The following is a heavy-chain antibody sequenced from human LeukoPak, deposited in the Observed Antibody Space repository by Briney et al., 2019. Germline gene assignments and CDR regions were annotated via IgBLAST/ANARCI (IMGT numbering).Heavy chain of an antibody. D-gene: IGHD4-17*01. CDR3: ARMKAYGDYGNY. Sequence: SETLSLTCTVVGGSIVIYYWSWTRHPPGKGRGWIGYIYYSGSTNYNPSLKSRVTISVDTSKNQFSLKLSSVTAADTAVYYCARMKAYGDYGNYWGQGTLVTVSS. J-gene: IGHJ4*02. CDR2: IYYSGST. CDR1: GGSIVIYY. V-gene: IGHV4-59*01.